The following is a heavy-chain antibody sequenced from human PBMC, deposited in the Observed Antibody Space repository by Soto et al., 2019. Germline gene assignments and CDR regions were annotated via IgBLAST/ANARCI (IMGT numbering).Heavy chain of an antibody. V-gene: IGHV3-21*01. Sequence: EVQPVESGGGLVKPGGSLRLSCAASGFTFSSYSMNWVRQAPGKGLEWVSSISSSSSYIYYADSVKGRFTISRDNAKNSLYLQMNSLRAEDTAVYYCARDLTHSSGWYVVSGWFDPWGQGTLVTVSS. CDR2: ISSSSSYI. D-gene: IGHD6-19*01. CDR3: ARDLTHSSGWYVVSGWFDP. J-gene: IGHJ5*02. CDR1: GFTFSSYS.